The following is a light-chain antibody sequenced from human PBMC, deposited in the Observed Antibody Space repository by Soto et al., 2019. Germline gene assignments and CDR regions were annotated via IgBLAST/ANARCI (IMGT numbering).Light chain of an antibody. CDR2: GAS. V-gene: IGKV1-39*01. J-gene: IGKJ1*01. CDR1: QSISSY. CDR3: QQTYTTPRT. Sequence: DIQMTQSPSSLCASVGERVTITCRASQSISSYLNWYQQKPGKAPRSLIYGASSLQSGVPSRFSGSGSGTDFTLTISSLQPEDSATYYCQQTYTTPRTFGQGTKVDIK.